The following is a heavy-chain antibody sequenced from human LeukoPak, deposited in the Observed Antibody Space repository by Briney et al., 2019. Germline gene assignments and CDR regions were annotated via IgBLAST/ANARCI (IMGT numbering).Heavy chain of an antibody. J-gene: IGHJ5*02. CDR2: INPTGGST. CDR1: GYTFTSYY. D-gene: IGHD1-26*01. CDR3: ARDNSVGDNAWWFDP. Sequence: ASVKVSCKASGYTFTSYYMHWVRQAPGQGLEWMGLINPTGGSTGYAQKFQGRVTMTRDMSTSTDYMELSSMRSEDTAIYYCARDNSVGDNAWWFDPWGQGTLVTVSS. V-gene: IGHV1-46*01.